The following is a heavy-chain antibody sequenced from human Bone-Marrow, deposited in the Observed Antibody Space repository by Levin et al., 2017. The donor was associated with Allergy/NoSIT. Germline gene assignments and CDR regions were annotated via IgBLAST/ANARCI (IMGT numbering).Heavy chain of an antibody. CDR1: GFTFSSYA. D-gene: IGHD3-10*01. Sequence: SCAASGFTFSSYAMSWVRQAPGKGLEWVSAISGSGGSTYYADSVKGRFTISRDNSKNTLYLQMNSLRAEDTAVYYCAKDSGSTVASPRPDWFDPWGQGTLVTVSS. CDR3: AKDSGSTVASPRPDWFDP. CDR2: ISGSGGST. J-gene: IGHJ5*02. V-gene: IGHV3-23*01.